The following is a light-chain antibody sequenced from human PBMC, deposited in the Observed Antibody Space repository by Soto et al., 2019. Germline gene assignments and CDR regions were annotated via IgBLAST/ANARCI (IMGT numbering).Light chain of an antibody. V-gene: IGKV3-15*01. J-gene: IGKJ1*01. Sequence: EIVMTQSPAPLSVSPGERATLSCRSSQSVSSDLAWYHQKPGQAPRLLIYGASTRATGIPARFSGSGSGTECTLTINSLQSEDFAVYYCQQYNTWPRTFGQGTKVDI. CDR3: QQYNTWPRT. CDR2: GAS. CDR1: QSVSSD.